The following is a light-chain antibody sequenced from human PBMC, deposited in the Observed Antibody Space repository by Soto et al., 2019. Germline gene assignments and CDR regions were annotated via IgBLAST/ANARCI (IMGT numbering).Light chain of an antibody. CDR2: KAS. CDR3: QQYNSVSLLT. J-gene: IGKJ4*01. V-gene: IGKV1-5*03. CDR1: QSISSW. Sequence: DIQMTQSPSTLSASVGDRVTITCRVSQSISSWLAWYQQKPGKAPKLLIYKASTLESGVPSRFSGSGSGTEFPLTISSLQPDDFATYYCQQYNSVSLLTFGGGTKVEIK.